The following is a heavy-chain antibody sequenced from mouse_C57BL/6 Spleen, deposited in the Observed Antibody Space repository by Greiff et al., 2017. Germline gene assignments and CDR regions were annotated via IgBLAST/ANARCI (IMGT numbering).Heavy chain of an antibody. V-gene: IGHV1-81*01. J-gene: IGHJ1*03. D-gene: IGHD1-1*01. CDR1: GYTFTSYG. CDR2: IYPRSGNT. Sequence: VQLQESGAELARPGASVKLSCKASGYTFTSYGISWVKQRTGQGLEWIGEIYPRSGNTYYNEKFKGKATLTADKSSSTAYMELRSLTSEDSAVYFCARMIDYYGSSPWYFDVWGTGTTVTVSS. CDR3: ARMIDYYGSSPWYFDV.